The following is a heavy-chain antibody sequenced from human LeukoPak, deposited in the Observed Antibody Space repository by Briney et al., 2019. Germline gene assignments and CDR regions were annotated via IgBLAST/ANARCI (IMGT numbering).Heavy chain of an antibody. Sequence: ASVKVSCKASGYTFTGDYMHWVRQAPGQGLEWMGWINPNSGGTNYAQKFQGRVTMTRDTSISTAYMELSRLRSDDTAVYYCARGSHDGLNAFDIWGQGTMVTVSS. V-gene: IGHV1-2*02. CDR2: INPNSGGT. D-gene: IGHD1-1*01. J-gene: IGHJ3*02. CDR3: ARGSHDGLNAFDI. CDR1: GYTFTGDY.